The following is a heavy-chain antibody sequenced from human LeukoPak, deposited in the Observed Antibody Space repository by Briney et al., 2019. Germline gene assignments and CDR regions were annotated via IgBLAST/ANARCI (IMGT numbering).Heavy chain of an antibody. D-gene: IGHD4-17*01. Sequence: SETLSLTCAVSGGSISSGGYSWSWIRQPPGKGLVWIGYIYHSGSTYYNPSLKSRVTISVDRSKNQFSLKLSSVTAADTAVYYCARLDTVTRYYFDYWGQGTLVTVSS. J-gene: IGHJ4*02. V-gene: IGHV4-30-2*01. CDR1: GGSISSGGYS. CDR3: ARLDTVTRYYFDY. CDR2: IYHSGST.